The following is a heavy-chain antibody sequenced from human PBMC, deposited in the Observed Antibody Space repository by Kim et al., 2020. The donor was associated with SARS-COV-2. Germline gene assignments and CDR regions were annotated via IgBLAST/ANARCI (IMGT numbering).Heavy chain of an antibody. CDR2: IKKDGSEE. CDR3: AKGGWLDN. V-gene: IGHV3-7*03. J-gene: IGHJ5*02. CDR1: GFTFSDHW. Sequence: GGSLRLSCAASGFTFSDHWMTWVRQAPGKGLEWVANIKKDGSEEHYVDAEKGRFTISRDNAKNSLFLQMNSLKDEDTATYYCAKGGWLDNWGQGTVVTVSS.